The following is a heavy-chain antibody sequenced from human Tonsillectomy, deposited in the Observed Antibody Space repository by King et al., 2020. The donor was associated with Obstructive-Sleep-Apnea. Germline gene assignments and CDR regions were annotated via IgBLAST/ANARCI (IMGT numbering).Heavy chain of an antibody. J-gene: IGHJ6*02. Sequence: QLVQSGGGVVQPGRSLRLSCAASGFNFSSYAMHWVRQAPGKGLECAAVIANAGRSKYYADSVKGRFTISSDNSKNTLYLQMNSLRAEDTAFYYCASQSYFYGSGNLYGMDVWGQGTTVTVSS. D-gene: IGHD3-10*01. CDR2: IANAGRSK. V-gene: IGHV3-30*04. CDR1: GFNFSSYA. CDR3: ASQSYFYGSGNLYGMDV.